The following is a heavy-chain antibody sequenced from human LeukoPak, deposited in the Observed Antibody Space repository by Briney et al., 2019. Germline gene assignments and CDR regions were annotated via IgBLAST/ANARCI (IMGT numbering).Heavy chain of an antibody. V-gene: IGHV4-34*01. Sequence: SETLSLTCAVYGGSFSGYYWSWIRQPPGKGLEWIGEINHSGSTNYNPSLKSRVTISVDTSKNQFSLKLSSVTAADTAVYYCAKDPRRYSRTGGYFEYWGQGTLVTVSS. CDR1: GGSFSGYY. CDR2: INHSGST. J-gene: IGHJ4*02. D-gene: IGHD6-13*01. CDR3: AKDPRRYSRTGGYFEY.